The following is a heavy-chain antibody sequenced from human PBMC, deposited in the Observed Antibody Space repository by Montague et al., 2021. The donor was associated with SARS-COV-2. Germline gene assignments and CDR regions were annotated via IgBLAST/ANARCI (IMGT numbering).Heavy chain of an antibody. Sequence: SETLSLTCTVSGGSVSSYYWSWIRQSPGKGLQWLGYIYYSGSTDYNPSLKIRGTMSVDTSKNQLSLRLNSVTTADTDVYFCARAWCFYGYWSGYCSSAGCYDPWGQGTPVTVSS. J-gene: IGHJ5*01. D-gene: IGHD3-3*01. CDR3: ARAWCFYGYWSGYCSSAGCYDP. V-gene: IGHV4-59*02. CDR2: IYYSGST. CDR1: GGSVSSYY.